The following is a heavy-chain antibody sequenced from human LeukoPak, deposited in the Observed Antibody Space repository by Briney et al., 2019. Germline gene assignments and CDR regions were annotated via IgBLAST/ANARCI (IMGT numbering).Heavy chain of an antibody. CDR1: GHTFTSYD. CDR3: ARGLRVFWSALSN. CDR2: MNPNSGNT. J-gene: IGHJ4*02. D-gene: IGHD3-3*01. Sequence: ASEKVSCKASGHTFTSYDINWVRQATGQGLEWMGWMNPNSGNTGYAQKFQGRVTITRNTSISTAYMELSSLRSEDTAVYYCARGLRVFWSALSNWGQGALVTVSS. V-gene: IGHV1-8*03.